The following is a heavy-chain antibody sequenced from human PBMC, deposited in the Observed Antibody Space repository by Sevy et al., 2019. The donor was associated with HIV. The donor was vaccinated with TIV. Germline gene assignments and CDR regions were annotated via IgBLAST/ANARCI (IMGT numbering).Heavy chain of an antibody. J-gene: IGHJ4*02. CDR1: GFTFSRCA. V-gene: IGHV3-23*01. Sequence: GGSLRLSCAASGFTFSRCAMNWVRQAPGKGLEWVSDISASGGGTNYADSVKGRFTISRDNSKNTLYLQMNSLRAEDTAVYYCAKGDSSGWHGHFDYWGPGTLVTVSS. D-gene: IGHD6-19*01. CDR3: AKGDSSGWHGHFDY. CDR2: ISASGGGT.